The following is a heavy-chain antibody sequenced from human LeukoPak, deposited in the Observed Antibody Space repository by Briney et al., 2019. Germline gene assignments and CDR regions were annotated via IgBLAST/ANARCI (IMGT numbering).Heavy chain of an antibody. D-gene: IGHD7-27*01. J-gene: IGHJ4*02. V-gene: IGHV4-34*01. CDR2: INHSGST. CDR1: VGSFSGYY. Sequence: SETLSLTCAVYVGSFSGYYWSWIRQPPGKGLEWIGEINHSGSTNYNPSLKSRVTISVDTSKNQFSLKLSSVTAADTAVYYCARVWGADKRFDYWGQGTLVTVSS. CDR3: ARVWGADKRFDY.